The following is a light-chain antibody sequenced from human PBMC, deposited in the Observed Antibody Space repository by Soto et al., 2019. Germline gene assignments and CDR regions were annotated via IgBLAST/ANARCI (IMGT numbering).Light chain of an antibody. CDR1: ESINSW. CDR2: KAS. Sequence: QMTQSPSTLSAYVGDRVTITCRASESINSWLAWYQQKPGKAPKLLIYKASNLESGVPSRFSGSGSGTEFTLTITSLQPDDFATYYCQQYQSYSQFGQGTKVDIK. CDR3: QQYQSYSQ. V-gene: IGKV1-5*03. J-gene: IGKJ1*01.